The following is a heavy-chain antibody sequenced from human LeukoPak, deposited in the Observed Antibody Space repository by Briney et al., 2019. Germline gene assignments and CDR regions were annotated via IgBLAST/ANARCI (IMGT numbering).Heavy chain of an antibody. CDR2: IYSGGST. CDR3: ASADGVSYYYGMDV. J-gene: IGHJ6*02. CDR1: GFTFSSYG. V-gene: IGHV3-53*01. Sequence: GGSLRLSCAASGFTFSSYGMHWVRQAPGKGLEWVSVIYSGGSTYYADSVKGRFTISRDNSRNTLYLQMNSLRAEDTAVYYCASADGVSYYYGMDVWGQGTTVTVSS. D-gene: IGHD2-8*01.